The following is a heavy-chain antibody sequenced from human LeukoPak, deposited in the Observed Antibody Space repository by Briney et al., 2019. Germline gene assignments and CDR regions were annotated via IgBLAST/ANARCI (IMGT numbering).Heavy chain of an antibody. CDR2: ISWNSGSI. J-gene: IGHJ4*02. D-gene: IGHD6-13*01. V-gene: IGHV3-9*01. Sequence: GGSLRLSCAASGFTFSSYAMHWVRQAPGKGLEWVSGISWNSGSIGYADSVKGRFTISRDNAKNSLYLQMNSLRAEDTASYYCANEQQRNLQSPYFDYWGQGTLVTVSS. CDR1: GFTFSSYA. CDR3: ANEQQRNLQSPYFDY.